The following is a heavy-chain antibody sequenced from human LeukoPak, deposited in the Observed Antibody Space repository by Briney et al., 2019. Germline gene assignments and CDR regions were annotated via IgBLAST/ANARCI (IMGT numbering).Heavy chain of an antibody. V-gene: IGHV3-53*01. CDR2: IYSGGST. J-gene: IGHJ3*02. D-gene: IGHD2-15*01. CDR3: ARGGWDAFDI. CDR1: GFTVSSNY. Sequence: GGSLRLSCAASGFTVSSNYMSWVRQAPGKGLEWVSVIYSGGSTYYADSVRGRFTISRDNSMNTLYLQMNSLRVEDTAVYYCARGGWDAFDIWGQGTMVTVFS.